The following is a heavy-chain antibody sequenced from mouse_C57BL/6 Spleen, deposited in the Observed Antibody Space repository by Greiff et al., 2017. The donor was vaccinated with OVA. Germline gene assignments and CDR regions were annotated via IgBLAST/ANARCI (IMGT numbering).Heavy chain of an antibody. CDR3: ARGNYGSSYWYFDV. V-gene: IGHV1-18*01. D-gene: IGHD1-1*01. CDR1: GYTFTDYN. J-gene: IGHJ1*03. CDR2: INPNNGGT. Sequence: VQLQQSGPELVKPGASVKIPCKASGYTFTDYNMDWVKQSHGKSLEWIGDINPNNGGTIYNQKFKGKATLTVDKSSSTAYMELRSLTSEDTAVYYGARGNYGSSYWYFDVWGTGTTVTVSS.